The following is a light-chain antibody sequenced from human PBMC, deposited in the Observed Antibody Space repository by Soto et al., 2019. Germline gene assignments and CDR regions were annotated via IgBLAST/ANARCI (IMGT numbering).Light chain of an antibody. Sequence: DIPLTQSPSFLSASVGDRVTITCRASQDISRYLAWYQQKPGKAPKVLIYAASTLQRGVPSRFSGSGSGTEFTLTISSLQPEDFASYYCQQLKSFPITFGQGTRLEIK. CDR3: QQLKSFPIT. CDR2: AAS. J-gene: IGKJ5*01. V-gene: IGKV1-9*01. CDR1: QDISRY.